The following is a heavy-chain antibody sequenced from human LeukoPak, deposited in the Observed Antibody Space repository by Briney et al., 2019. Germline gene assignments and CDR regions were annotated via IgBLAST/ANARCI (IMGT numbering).Heavy chain of an antibody. D-gene: IGHD4-17*01. Sequence: LSGGSLRLSCAASGFTFSSYAMSWVRQAPGKGLEWVSATSGSGGSTYYADSVKGRFTISRDNSKNTLYLQMNSLRAEDTAVYYCAKDRDYGDYYFDYWGQGTLVTVSS. CDR3: AKDRDYGDYYFDY. V-gene: IGHV3-23*01. CDR2: TSGSGGST. J-gene: IGHJ4*02. CDR1: GFTFSSYA.